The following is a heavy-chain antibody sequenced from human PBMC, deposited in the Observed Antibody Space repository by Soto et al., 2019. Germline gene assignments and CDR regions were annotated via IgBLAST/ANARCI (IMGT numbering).Heavy chain of an antibody. D-gene: IGHD1-26*01. Sequence: PSETLSLTCTVSGGSISSEYWSWVRQPPGKGLEWIAYIYYSGHTNYNPSLKSRVAISVDTSKNQFSLDLTSVTAADTAVYYCARGPATAYFDAFDMWGQGTMVT. CDR2: IYYSGHT. CDR1: GGSISSEY. V-gene: IGHV4-59*01. J-gene: IGHJ3*02. CDR3: ARGPATAYFDAFDM.